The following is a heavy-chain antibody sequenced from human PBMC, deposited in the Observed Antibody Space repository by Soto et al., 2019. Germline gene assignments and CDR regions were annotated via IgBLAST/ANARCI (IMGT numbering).Heavy chain of an antibody. V-gene: IGHV1-46*01. CDR3: AREYAAVAGTGIYYYGMDV. CDR2: INPSGGST. J-gene: IGHJ6*02. Sequence: QVQLVQSGAEVKKPGASVKVSCKASGYTFTSYYMHWVRQAPGQGLEWMGIINPSGGSTSYAQKFQGRVTMTRDTSTSTVYMELSSLRSEDTAVYYCAREYAAVAGTGIYYYGMDVWGQGTTVTVSS. D-gene: IGHD6-19*01. CDR1: GYTFTSYY.